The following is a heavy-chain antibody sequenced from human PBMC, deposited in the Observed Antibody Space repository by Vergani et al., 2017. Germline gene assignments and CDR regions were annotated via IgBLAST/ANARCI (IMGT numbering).Heavy chain of an antibody. CDR2: IIPIFGTA. Sequence: QVQLVQSGAEVKKPGSSVKVSCKASGGTFSSYAISWVRQAPGQGLEWMGGIIPIFGTANYAQKFQGRVTITADESTSTAYMELSSLRSVDTAVYYCARDRGGGYSGYLPGEGGWFDPWGQGTLVTVSS. V-gene: IGHV1-69*01. J-gene: IGHJ5*02. D-gene: IGHD5-12*01. CDR3: ARDRGGGYSGYLPGEGGWFDP. CDR1: GGTFSSYA.